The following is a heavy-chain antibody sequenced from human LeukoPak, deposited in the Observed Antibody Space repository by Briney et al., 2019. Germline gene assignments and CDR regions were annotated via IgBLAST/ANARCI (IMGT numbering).Heavy chain of an antibody. CDR2: IYSGGST. J-gene: IGHJ3*02. CDR3: AKSDGTNAGGFDI. V-gene: IGHV3-66*01. D-gene: IGHD2-15*01. CDR1: GFTVSSNY. Sequence: GGSLRLSCAASGFTVSSNYMGWVRQAPGKGLEWVSVIYSGGSTYYADSVKGRFTISRDNSKNTLYLQMNSLRAEDTAVYYCAKSDGTNAGGFDIWGQGTMVTVSS.